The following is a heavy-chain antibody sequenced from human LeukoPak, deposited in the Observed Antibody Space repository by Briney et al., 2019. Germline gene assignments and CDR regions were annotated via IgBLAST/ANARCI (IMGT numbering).Heavy chain of an antibody. V-gene: IGHV1-69*13. CDR1: GGTFSSYA. D-gene: IGHD6-6*01. CDR2: IIPIFGTA. CDR3: ARASSSEENWFDP. J-gene: IGHJ5*02. Sequence: ASVKVSCKASGGTFSSYAISWVRQAPGQGLEWMGGIIPIFGTANYAQKSQGRVTITADESTSTAYMELSSLRSEDTAVYYCARASSSEENWFDPWGQGTLVTVSS.